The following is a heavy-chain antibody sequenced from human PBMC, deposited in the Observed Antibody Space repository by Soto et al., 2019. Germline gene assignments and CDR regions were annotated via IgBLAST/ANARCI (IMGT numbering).Heavy chain of an antibody. Sequence: QMQLVQSGGGVVQPGRSLRLSCAASGFTFDTYEMNWVRQAPGKGLEWVAMISFAGTNDYYADSVKGRFTISRDNSNNTLFLHMNSLRVEDTAVYYCARDMNWFDPWGQGSLVTVAS. V-gene: IGHV3-30-3*01. CDR3: ARDMNWFDP. CDR2: ISFAGTND. J-gene: IGHJ5*02. CDR1: GFTFDTYE.